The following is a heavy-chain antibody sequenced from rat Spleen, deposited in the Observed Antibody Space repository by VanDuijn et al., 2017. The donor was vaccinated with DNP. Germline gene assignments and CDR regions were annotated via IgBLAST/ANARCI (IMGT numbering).Heavy chain of an antibody. Sequence: EVQLVESGGGLVQPGRSLKLSCAASGFIFSDYNMAWVRQAPKKGLEWVATISYDGGSTYHRDSVKGRFTLSRDNARSTLYLQMNSLRSEDTAIYYCARGNYPGINTFDYWGQGVTVTVSS. CDR2: ISYDGGST. V-gene: IGHV5-7*01. J-gene: IGHJ2*01. D-gene: IGHD1-4*01. CDR1: GFIFSDYN. CDR3: ARGNYPGINTFDY.